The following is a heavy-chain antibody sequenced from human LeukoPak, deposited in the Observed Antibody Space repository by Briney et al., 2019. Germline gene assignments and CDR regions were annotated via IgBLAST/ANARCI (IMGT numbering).Heavy chain of an antibody. D-gene: IGHD6-19*01. Sequence: GGSLRLSCAVSGFTSGFTFSSRWMHWVRQAPGKGLVWVSLVKSDGSTNYADSVKGRFTVSRDNAKNTLYLQMNNLRVEDTALYFCHPLGYTSNWGQGTLVAVSS. J-gene: IGHJ4*02. V-gene: IGHV3-74*01. CDR2: VKSDGST. CDR1: GFTFSSRW. CDR3: HPLGYTSN.